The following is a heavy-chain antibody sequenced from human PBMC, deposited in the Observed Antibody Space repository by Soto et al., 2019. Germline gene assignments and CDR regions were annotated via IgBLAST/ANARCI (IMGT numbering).Heavy chain of an antibody. Sequence: QVLLVQSGADVKKPGASVKVSCKTSGYTFTEFDINWVRQAPGQGLEGMGWMNTNTGNTGYAQKFQGRVTMTRDTSITTAYTELRRLRSEDTAVYYCARVVRFFGGHAGYWGQGTLVTVSS. J-gene: IGHJ4*02. D-gene: IGHD3-3*01. V-gene: IGHV1-8*01. CDR1: GYTFTEFD. CDR3: ARVVRFFGGHAGY. CDR2: MNTNTGNT.